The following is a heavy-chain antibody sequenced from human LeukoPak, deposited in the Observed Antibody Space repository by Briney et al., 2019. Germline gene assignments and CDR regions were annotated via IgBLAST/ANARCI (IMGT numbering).Heavy chain of an antibody. J-gene: IGHJ6*04. V-gene: IGHV3-21*01. Sequence: GGSLRLSCAASGFTFSSYCMNSVRQAPGRGLEWVSSITSISSYIYYADSVKGRFTISRDNAKNSLYLQMYSLRAEDTAVYYCARDLAYCSSTSCFGGGMDVWGKGTTVTVSS. CDR1: GFTFSSYC. CDR2: ITSISSYI. D-gene: IGHD2-2*01. CDR3: ARDLAYCSSTSCFGGGMDV.